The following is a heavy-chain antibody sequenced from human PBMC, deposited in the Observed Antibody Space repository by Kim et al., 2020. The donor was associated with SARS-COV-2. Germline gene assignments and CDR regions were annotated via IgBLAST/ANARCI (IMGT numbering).Heavy chain of an antibody. Sequence: NPSLKSQVTISVDTSKNQFSLKLSSVTAADTAVYYCARNSGIAAAGYLDYWGQGTLVTVSS. CDR3: ARNSGIAAAGYLDY. D-gene: IGHD6-13*01. V-gene: IGHV4-59*01. J-gene: IGHJ4*02.